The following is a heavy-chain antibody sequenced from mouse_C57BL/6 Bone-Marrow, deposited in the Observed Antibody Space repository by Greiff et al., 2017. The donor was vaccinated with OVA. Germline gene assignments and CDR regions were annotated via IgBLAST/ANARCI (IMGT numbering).Heavy chain of an antibody. CDR1: GYTFTSYW. J-gene: IGHJ2*01. CDR3: ARTVVAPYYFDY. CDR2: IYPGSGST. Sequence: QVQLKQPGAELVKPGASVKMSCKASGYTFTSYWITWVKQRPGQGLEWIGDIYPGSGSTNYNEKFKSKATLTVDTSSSTAYMQLSSLTSEDSAVYYCARTVVAPYYFDYWGQGTTLTVSS. V-gene: IGHV1-55*01. D-gene: IGHD1-1*01.